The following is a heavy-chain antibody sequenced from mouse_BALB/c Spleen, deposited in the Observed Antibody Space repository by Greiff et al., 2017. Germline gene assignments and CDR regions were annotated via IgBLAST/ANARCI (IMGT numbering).Heavy chain of an antibody. J-gene: IGHJ1*01. CDR3: TRDQRHYYGQPLYWYFDV. CDR2: ISSGGSYT. D-gene: IGHD1-1*01. Sequence: EVQLQESGGGLVKPGGSLKLSCAASGFTFSSYTMSWVRQTPEKRLEWVATISSGGSYTYYPDSVKGRFTISRDNAKNTLYLQMSSLKSEDTAMYYCTRDQRHYYGQPLYWYFDVWGAGTTVTVSS. CDR1: GFTFSSYT. V-gene: IGHV5-6-4*01.